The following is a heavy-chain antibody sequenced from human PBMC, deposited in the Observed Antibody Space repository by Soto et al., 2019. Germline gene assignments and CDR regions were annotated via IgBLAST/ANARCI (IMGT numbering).Heavy chain of an antibody. D-gene: IGHD2-15*01. CDR1: GDSISTVDYF. CDR3: ARGRYCLTGRCFPNWFDS. Sequence: QVQLLESGPGLVKPSQTLSLTCSVSGDSISTVDYFWAWVRQPPGQALEYLGYIYKSATTYYNPSFESPVAISLDTSKSQFSLNVTSLTAADLAVYFCARGRYCLTGRCFPNWFDSWGQRTLVTVSS. J-gene: IGHJ5*01. CDR2: IYKSATT. V-gene: IGHV4-30-4*01.